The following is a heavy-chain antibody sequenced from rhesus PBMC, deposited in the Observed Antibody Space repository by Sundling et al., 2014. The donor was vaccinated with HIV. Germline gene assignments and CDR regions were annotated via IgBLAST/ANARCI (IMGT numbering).Heavy chain of an antibody. CDR2: ISSASSYK. D-gene: IGHD4-29*01. Sequence: EVQLVESGGGLVQPGGSLRLSCAASGFTFSSYAMSWVRQAPGKGLEWVSSISSASSYKKYTDSVKGRFTISRDNAKNSLSLQMNSLRAEDTAVYYCTRLSNTVALNPDYWGQGVLVTVSS. CDR3: TRLSNTVALNPDY. J-gene: IGHJ4*01. CDR1: GFTFSSYA. V-gene: IGHV3-136*01.